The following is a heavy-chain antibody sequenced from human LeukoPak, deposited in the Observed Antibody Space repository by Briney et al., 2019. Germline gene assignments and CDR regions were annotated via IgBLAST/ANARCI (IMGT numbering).Heavy chain of an antibody. CDR3: AKDRGSYSHLYFDY. V-gene: IGHV3-23*01. J-gene: IGHJ4*02. D-gene: IGHD1-26*01. CDR1: GFTFSNFA. CDR2: ISGSGGST. Sequence: GGSLRLSCAAAGFTFSNFAMSWVRQAPGKGLEWVSAISGSGGSTYYADSVKGRFTISRDNSKNTLYLQMNSLRAEDTAVYYCAKDRGSYSHLYFDYWGQGTLVTVSS.